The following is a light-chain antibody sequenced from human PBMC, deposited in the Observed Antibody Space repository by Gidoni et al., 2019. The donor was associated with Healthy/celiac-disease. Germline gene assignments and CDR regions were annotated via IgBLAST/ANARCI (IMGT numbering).Light chain of an antibody. CDR2: DAS. J-gene: IGKJ4*01. CDR1: QDSSNY. V-gene: IGKV1-33*01. CDR3: QQYDHLPLT. Sequence: DIQMTQSPSSLSASVGDRVTITCQASQDSSNYVNWYQQKPWKDPKLLIYDASNLEKGVQSRFSGSGSGTDVTFNICILLPEDSATYYCQQYDHLPLTFGGGTQVEIQ.